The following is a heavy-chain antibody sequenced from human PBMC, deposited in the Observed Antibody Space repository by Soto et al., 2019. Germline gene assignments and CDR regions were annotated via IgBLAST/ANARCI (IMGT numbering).Heavy chain of an antibody. D-gene: IGHD3-10*01. Sequence: QVQLVQSGAEVKKPGSSVKVSCKASGGAFSSYALNWVRQAPGQGLEWMGRIIPIVATTNYAQNFQARVTITADTSTSTAYLELRGLTSEDTAVYYCARGTGSGRPRDRLVYYYYGMDVWGQGTTVTVSS. CDR2: IIPIVATT. V-gene: IGHV1-69*08. CDR1: GGAFSSYA. CDR3: ARGTGSGRPRDRLVYYYYGMDV. J-gene: IGHJ6*02.